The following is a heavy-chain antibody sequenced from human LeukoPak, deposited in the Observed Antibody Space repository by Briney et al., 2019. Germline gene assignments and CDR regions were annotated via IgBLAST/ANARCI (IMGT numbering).Heavy chain of an antibody. D-gene: IGHD3-22*01. V-gene: IGHV3-21*01. CDR1: GFTFSSFS. J-gene: IGHJ4*02. Sequence: GGSLRLSCAASGFTFSSFSMNWVRQAPGKGLEWVSFISGSGSLIFYADSVEGRFTISRDNAENSLYLQMNSLRAEDTALYYCARIPLPYYDTSGYDFDFWGQGTLVTVSS. CDR3: ARIPLPYYDTSGYDFDF. CDR2: ISGSGSLI.